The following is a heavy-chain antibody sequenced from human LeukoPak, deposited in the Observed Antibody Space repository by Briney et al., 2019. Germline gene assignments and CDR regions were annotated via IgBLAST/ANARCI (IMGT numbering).Heavy chain of an antibody. Sequence: PSQTLSLTCAVSGGSISSGGYSWSWIRQPPGKGLEWIGYIYHSGSTYYNPSLKSRVTISVDRSKNQFSLKLSSVTAADTAVYYCARGDPSNYDSSGYYPVKTTCMDVWGQGTTVTVSS. CDR3: ARGDPSNYDSSGYYPVKTTCMDV. CDR2: IYHSGST. V-gene: IGHV4-30-2*01. J-gene: IGHJ6*02. D-gene: IGHD3-22*01. CDR1: GGSISSGGYS.